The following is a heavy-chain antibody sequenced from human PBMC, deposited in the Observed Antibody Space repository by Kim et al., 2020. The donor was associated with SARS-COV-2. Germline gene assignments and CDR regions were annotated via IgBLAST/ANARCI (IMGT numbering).Heavy chain of an antibody. J-gene: IGHJ5*02. CDR2: ISSSSSYT. CDR1: GFTFSDYY. Sequence: GGSLRLSCAASGFTFSDYYMSWIRQAPGKGLEWVSYISSSSSYTHYADSVKGQFTISRDNAKNSLYLQMNSLRAEDTAVYYCARGFDPSGYVSGSWYDPWGQGTLVTVSS. D-gene: IGHD5-12*01. CDR3: ARGFDPSGYVSGSWYDP. V-gene: IGHV3-11*06.